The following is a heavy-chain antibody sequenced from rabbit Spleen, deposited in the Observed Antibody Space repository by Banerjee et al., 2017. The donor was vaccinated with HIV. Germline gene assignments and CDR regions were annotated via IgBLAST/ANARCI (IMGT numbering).Heavy chain of an antibody. CDR1: GFSFSNSYY. J-gene: IGHJ4*01. CDR2: IYADNTGST. D-gene: IGHD2-1*01. CDR3: ARGSAAMTLVITGFYLNL. V-gene: IGHV1S45*01. Sequence: QEQLVESGGGLVRPEGSLKLSCTASGFSFSNSYYMCWVRQAPGKGLEYIACIYADNTGSTVYASWARGRFTISKTSSTTVTLEMTGLTAADTATYFCARGSAAMTLVITGFYLNLWGPGTLVTVS.